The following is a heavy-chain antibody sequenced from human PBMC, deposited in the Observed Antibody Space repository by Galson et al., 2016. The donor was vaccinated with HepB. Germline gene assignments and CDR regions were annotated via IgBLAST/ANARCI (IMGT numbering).Heavy chain of an antibody. CDR2: ISSSGSAT. CDR1: GFTFSSYS. D-gene: IGHD3-10*01. Sequence: SLRLSCAASGFTFSSYSMNWVRQAPGKGLEWVSYISSSGSATYYADSVKGRFTISRDNAKNSLYLQMNRLRDEDTAVYYCARRPPMVPRDPSDYWGQGTLVTVSS. V-gene: IGHV3-48*02. CDR3: ARRPPMVPRDPSDY. J-gene: IGHJ4*02.